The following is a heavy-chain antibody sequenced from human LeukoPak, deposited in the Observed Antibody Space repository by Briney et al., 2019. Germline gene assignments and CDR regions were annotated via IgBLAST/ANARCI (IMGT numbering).Heavy chain of an antibody. V-gene: IGHV3-30*01. CDR3: ARDRHSYSPGYYFDY. Sequence: PGGSLRLSCAASGFTFSSYAMHWVRQAPGKGLEWVAVTSYDGSNKYYADSVKGRFTISRDNSKNTLYLQMNSLRAEDTAVYYCARDRHSYSPGYYFDYWGQGTLVTVSS. J-gene: IGHJ4*02. CDR2: TSYDGSNK. CDR1: GFTFSSYA. D-gene: IGHD3-16*01.